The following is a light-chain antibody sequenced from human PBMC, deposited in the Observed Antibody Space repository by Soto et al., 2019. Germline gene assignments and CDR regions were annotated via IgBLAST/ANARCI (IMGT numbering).Light chain of an antibody. J-gene: IGLJ7*01. CDR3: SSSTGSSTAV. V-gene: IGLV2-14*03. CDR2: GVS. Sequence: QSALTQPASVSGSPGQSITISCTGTSGDVGGYNYVSWYQQHPGKAPKLIIYGVSNRTSGVSNRFSGSKSGNTASLTISGLQAEDEAAYYCSSSTGSSTAVFGGGTQLTVL. CDR1: SGDVGGYNY.